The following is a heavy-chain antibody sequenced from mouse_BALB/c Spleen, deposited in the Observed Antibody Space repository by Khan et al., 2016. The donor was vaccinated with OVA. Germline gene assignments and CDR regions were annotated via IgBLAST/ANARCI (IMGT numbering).Heavy chain of an antibody. CDR3: ARDYWDVFAY. CDR2: IDPANGNT. V-gene: IGHV14-3*02. CDR1: GFNIKDTY. D-gene: IGHD4-1*01. J-gene: IGHJ3*01. Sequence: EVQLQQSGAELVKPGASVKLSCTASGFNIKDTYMHWVKQRPEQGLEWIGRIDPANGNTKYDPKFQGKATIIADTSSNTAHLQLSSLTSEDTAVYYCARDYWDVFAYWCQGTLVTVSA.